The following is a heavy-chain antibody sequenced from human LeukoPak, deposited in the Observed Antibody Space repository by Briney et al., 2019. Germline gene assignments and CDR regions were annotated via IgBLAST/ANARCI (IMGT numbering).Heavy chain of an antibody. V-gene: IGHV3-30-3*01. J-gene: IGHJ4*02. Sequence: PGGSLRLSCAASGFTFSSYAMHWVRQAPGKGLEWVAVISYDGSKKYYADSVKGRFTISRDNSKNTLYLQMNSLRPEDTAVYYCVREYYYDGSGYSSPDYWGQGTLVTVSS. CDR1: GFTFSSYA. D-gene: IGHD3-22*01. CDR3: VREYYYDGSGYSSPDY. CDR2: ISYDGSKK.